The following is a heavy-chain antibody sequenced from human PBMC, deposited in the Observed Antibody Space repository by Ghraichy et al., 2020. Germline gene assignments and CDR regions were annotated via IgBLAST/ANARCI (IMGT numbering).Heavy chain of an antibody. Sequence: GGSLRLSCAASGFTFDDYAMHWVRQAPGKGLEWVSGISWNSGSIGYADSVKGRFTISRDNAKNSLYLQMNSLRAEDTALYYCAACTIFGVAYGMDVWGQGTTVTVSS. CDR1: GFTFDDYA. D-gene: IGHD3-3*01. CDR2: ISWNSGSI. V-gene: IGHV3-9*01. CDR3: AACTIFGVAYGMDV. J-gene: IGHJ6*02.